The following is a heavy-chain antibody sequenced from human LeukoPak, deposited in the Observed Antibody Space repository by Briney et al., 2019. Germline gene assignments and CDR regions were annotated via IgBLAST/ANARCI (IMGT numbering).Heavy chain of an antibody. CDR1: GGSISSSSYY. Sequence: KPSETLSLSCTVSGGSISSSSYYWGWIRQPPGKGLEWIGSIYYSGSTYYNPSLKSRVTISLDTSKNQFSLKLSSVTAADTAVYYCARVELSGSSVDYWGQGTLVTVSS. D-gene: IGHD5-12*01. CDR2: IYYSGST. V-gene: IGHV4-39*07. CDR3: ARVELSGSSVDY. J-gene: IGHJ4*02.